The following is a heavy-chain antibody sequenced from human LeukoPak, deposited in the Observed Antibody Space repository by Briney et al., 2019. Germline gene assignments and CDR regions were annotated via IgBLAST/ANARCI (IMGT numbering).Heavy chain of an antibody. J-gene: IGHJ4*02. CDR3: TGSSGWSGVLDY. CDR2: ISCSGST. Sequence: SETLSLTCTVSGASITTYYWSWIRQPPGKGLEWIGYISCSGSTNNNPSLKSRVTTSLDASKNQLSLKVTSVTAADSAVYYCTGSSGWSGVLDYWGQGTLVTVSS. CDR1: GASITTYY. D-gene: IGHD6-19*01. V-gene: IGHV4-59*01.